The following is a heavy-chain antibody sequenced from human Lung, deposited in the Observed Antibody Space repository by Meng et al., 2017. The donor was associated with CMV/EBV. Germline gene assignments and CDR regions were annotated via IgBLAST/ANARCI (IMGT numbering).Heavy chain of an antibody. J-gene: IGHJ5*02. CDR3: AKAGGYCTGASCYPNWFDP. CDR2: ITGSGDDT. CDR1: GFTFSTYA. D-gene: IGHD2-2*01. Sequence: GESXKISCAASGFTFSTYAMSWVRQAPGKRLEWLSAITGSGDDTYYADSVRGRFTISRDNSKNTLSLQMNSLRAEDTALYYCAKAGGYCTGASCYPNWFDPWXLGAXVNVSS. V-gene: IGHV3-23*01.